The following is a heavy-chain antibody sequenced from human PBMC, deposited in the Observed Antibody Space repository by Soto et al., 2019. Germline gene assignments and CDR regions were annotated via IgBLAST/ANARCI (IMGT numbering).Heavy chain of an antibody. J-gene: IGHJ6*02. CDR3: AREWGLLPYYVMNV. V-gene: IGHV4-59*11. Sequence: SETLSLTCTVSGASISNHYWSWIRQSPGKGLEWIGYVSNTGITSYSRSIQGRVTISVDSSKNDFSLNLSSVTAADTAVYFCAREWGLLPYYVMNVWGHGTAVTVSS. CDR1: GASISNHY. CDR2: VSNTGIT. D-gene: IGHD7-27*01.